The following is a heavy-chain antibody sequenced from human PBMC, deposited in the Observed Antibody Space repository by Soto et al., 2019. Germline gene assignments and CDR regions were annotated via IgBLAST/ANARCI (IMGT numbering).Heavy chain of an antibody. Sequence: PSETLSLTCAVYGGSFSGYYWSWIRQPPGKGLEWIGEINHSGSTNYNPSLKSRVTISVDTSKNQFSLKLSSVTAADTAVYYCARRKVAAKLRWFDPWGQGTLVTVSA. V-gene: IGHV4-34*01. J-gene: IGHJ5*02. D-gene: IGHD2-15*01. CDR2: INHSGST. CDR1: GGSFSGYY. CDR3: ARRKVAAKLRWFDP.